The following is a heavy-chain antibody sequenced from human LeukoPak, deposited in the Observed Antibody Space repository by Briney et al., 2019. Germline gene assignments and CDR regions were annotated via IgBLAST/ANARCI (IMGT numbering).Heavy chain of an antibody. V-gene: IGHV4-59*01. Sequence: SETLSLTCTVSGGFISSYYWSWIRQPPGKGLEWIGYIYYSGSTNYNPSLKSRVTISVDTSKNQFSLKLSSVTAADTAVYYYARGGYGSGTLFDYWGQGTLVTVSS. CDR1: GGFISSYY. D-gene: IGHD3-10*01. CDR3: ARGGYGSGTLFDY. CDR2: IYYSGST. J-gene: IGHJ4*02.